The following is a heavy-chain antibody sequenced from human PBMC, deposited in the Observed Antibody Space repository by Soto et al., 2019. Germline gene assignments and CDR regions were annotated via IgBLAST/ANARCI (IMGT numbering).Heavy chain of an antibody. Sequence: PSETLSLTCSFSGDSVTRHYLTWIRQSPEKGLEWIGYIYYSGSSHYNPSLKSRVTISVDTSKNQFSLKLSSVTAADTAVYYCARARLTIFGVVIDFDYWGQGTLVTVSS. J-gene: IGHJ4*02. D-gene: IGHD3-3*01. CDR3: ARARLTIFGVVIDFDY. V-gene: IGHV4-59*08. CDR2: IYYSGSS. CDR1: GDSVTRHY.